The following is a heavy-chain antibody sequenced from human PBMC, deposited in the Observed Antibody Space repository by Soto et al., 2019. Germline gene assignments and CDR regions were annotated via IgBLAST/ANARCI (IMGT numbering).Heavy chain of an antibody. J-gene: IGHJ4*02. Sequence: GGSLRLSCAASGFTFSNAWINWVRQAPGKGLEWVGRIKSKTDGGTPDYAAPVKGRFAISRDDSKNMVYLQMNSLKTEDTGIYYCTSEDVATGLVWGPGSLVTVSS. D-gene: IGHD5-12*01. CDR1: GFTFSNAW. CDR3: TSEDVATGLV. V-gene: IGHV3-15*07. CDR2: IKSKTDGGTP.